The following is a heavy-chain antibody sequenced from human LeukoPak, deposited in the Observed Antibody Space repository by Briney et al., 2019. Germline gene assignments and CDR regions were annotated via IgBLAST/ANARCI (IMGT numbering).Heavy chain of an antibody. CDR2: ISYDGSNK. CDR1: GFTFSSYG. V-gene: IGHV3-30*18. Sequence: GGSLRLSCAASGFTFSSYGMHWVRQAPGKRLEWVAVISYDGSNKYYADSVKGRFTISRDNSKNTLYLQMNSLRAEDTAVYYCAKDRGGYGVPGYYYYGMDVWGQGTTVTVSS. CDR3: AKDRGGYGVPGYYYYGMDV. J-gene: IGHJ6*02. D-gene: IGHD5-12*01.